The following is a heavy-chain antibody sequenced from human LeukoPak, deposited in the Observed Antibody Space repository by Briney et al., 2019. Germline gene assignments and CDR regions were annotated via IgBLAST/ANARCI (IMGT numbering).Heavy chain of an antibody. V-gene: IGHV4-38-2*01. CDR1: GYSISSGYY. Sequence: SETLSLTCAVSGYSISSGYYWGWIRQPPGKGLEWIGSIYYSGSTYYNLSLKSRVTISVDTSKNQFSLKLSSVTAADTAVYYCARLDMIVVVTFDYWGQGTLVTVSS. CDR2: IYYSGST. D-gene: IGHD3-22*01. J-gene: IGHJ4*02. CDR3: ARLDMIVVVTFDY.